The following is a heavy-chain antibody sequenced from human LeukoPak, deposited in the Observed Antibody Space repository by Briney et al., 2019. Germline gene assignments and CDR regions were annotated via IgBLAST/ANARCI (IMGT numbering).Heavy chain of an antibody. Sequence: SGGSLRLSCAASGFTVSSNYMSWVRQAPGKGLEWVSVIYSGGSTYYADSVKGRFTISRDNSKNTLYLQMNSLRAEDTAVYYCARDGTHDAFDIWGQGTMVTVSS. V-gene: IGHV3-53*01. D-gene: IGHD1-26*01. CDR3: ARDGTHDAFDI. J-gene: IGHJ3*02. CDR2: IYSGGST. CDR1: GFTVSSNY.